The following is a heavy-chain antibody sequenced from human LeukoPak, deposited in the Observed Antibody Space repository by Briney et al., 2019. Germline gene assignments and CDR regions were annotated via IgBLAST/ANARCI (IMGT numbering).Heavy chain of an antibody. CDR3: AIVATMRQHSPYFDY. D-gene: IGHD3-22*01. V-gene: IGHV1-24*01. Sequence: GASVTVSCTVSGYTLTELSMHWVRHPPGKGLEWVGGFDPEDGETIYVQKFQGRVTMTEDTSTDTAYMELSSLRSDDTAVYYCAIVATMRQHSPYFDYWGRGTLVTVSS. CDR1: GYTLTELS. CDR2: FDPEDGET. J-gene: IGHJ4*02.